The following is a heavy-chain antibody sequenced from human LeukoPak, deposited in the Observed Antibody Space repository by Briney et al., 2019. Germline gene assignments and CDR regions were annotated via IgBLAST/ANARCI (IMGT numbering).Heavy chain of an antibody. J-gene: IGHJ3*02. D-gene: IGHD3-16*01. V-gene: IGHV1-69*04. CDR2: IIPILGIA. CDR1: GGTFSSYA. Sequence: SVKVSCKASGGTFSSYAISWVRQAPGQGLEWMGRIIPILGIANYAQKFQGRVTITADKSTSTAYMELSSLRSEDTAVYYCARAGALMTPDDAFDIWGQGTMVTVSS. CDR3: ARAGALMTPDDAFDI.